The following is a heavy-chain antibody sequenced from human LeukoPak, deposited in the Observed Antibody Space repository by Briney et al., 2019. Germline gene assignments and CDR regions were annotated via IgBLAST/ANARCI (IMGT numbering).Heavy chain of an antibody. Sequence: GESLKISCKGSGYSFTSYWIGWVRQMPGKGLEWMGIIYPGDSDTRYSPSFQGQVTISAAKSINTAYLQWSSLKASDTAIYYCARHQGDAYNPAAFDYWGQGTLVTVSS. CDR1: GYSFTSYW. CDR3: ARHQGDAYNPAAFDY. CDR2: IYPGDSDT. D-gene: IGHD5-24*01. J-gene: IGHJ4*02. V-gene: IGHV5-51*01.